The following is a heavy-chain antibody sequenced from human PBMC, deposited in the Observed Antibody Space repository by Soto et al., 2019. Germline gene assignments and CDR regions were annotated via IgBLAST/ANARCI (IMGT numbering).Heavy chain of an antibody. CDR2: IYHSGST. Sequence: PSETLSLTCAVFGGSISSSNWWSWVRQPPGKGLEWIGEIYHSGSTNYNPSLKNRLTITKHTAKNQVVLTMINMDPVDTATYYCARCLPSYNAFDIWGQGTMVTVSS. CDR3: ARCLPSYNAFDI. CDR1: GGSISSSNW. J-gene: IGHJ3*02. D-gene: IGHD3-10*01. V-gene: IGHV4-4*02.